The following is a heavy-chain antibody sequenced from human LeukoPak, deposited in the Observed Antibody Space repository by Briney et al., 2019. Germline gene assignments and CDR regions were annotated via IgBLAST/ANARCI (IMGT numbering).Heavy chain of an antibody. J-gene: IGHJ4*02. CDR2: ISAYNGNT. D-gene: IGHD5-12*01. V-gene: IGHV1-18*04. CDR3: ARVQLKPQWLRESWGLDY. Sequence: ASVKVSCKASGYTFTSYGNSWVRLAPGQGLEWMGWISAYNGNTNYAQKLQGRVTMTTDTSTSTAYMELRSLRSDDTAVYYCARVQLKPQWLRESWGLDYWGQGTLVTVSS. CDR1: GYTFTSYG.